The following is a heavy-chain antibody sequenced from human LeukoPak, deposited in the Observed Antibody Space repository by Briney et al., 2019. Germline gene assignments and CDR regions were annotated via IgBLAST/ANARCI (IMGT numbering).Heavy chain of an antibody. D-gene: IGHD3-10*01. CDR3: AKRGPGSPQSGKYYFDY. V-gene: IGHV3-30*02. CDR2: IQYDGSNE. J-gene: IGHJ4*02. CDR1: RFTFSSYG. Sequence: GGSLRLSCAASRFTFSSYGMHWVRQAPGKGLEWVAYIQYDGSNEQYADSMKGRFSISRDSSKNILYLQMNSLRAEDAAVYYCAKRGPGSPQSGKYYFDYWGQGTLVTVS.